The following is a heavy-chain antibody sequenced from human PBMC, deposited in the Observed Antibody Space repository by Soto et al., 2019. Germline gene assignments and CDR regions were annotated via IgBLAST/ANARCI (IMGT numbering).Heavy chain of an antibody. CDR3: AKIGTYLRMDV. D-gene: IGHD3-10*01. CDR2: ISSGSGTT. CDR1: GFTFSSYS. V-gene: IGHV3-48*01. Sequence: EVQLVESGGGLVQPGGSLRLSCAVSGFTFSSYSMNWVRQAPGKGLEWVAYISSGSGTTSYADSVKGRFSISRDNANNSLYLQMNSLRVEDTAVYYCAKIGTYLRMDVWGQGTKVTVSS. J-gene: IGHJ6*02.